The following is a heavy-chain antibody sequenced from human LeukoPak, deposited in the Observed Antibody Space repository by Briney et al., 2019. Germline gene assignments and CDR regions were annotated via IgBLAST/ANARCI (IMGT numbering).Heavy chain of an antibody. CDR3: ARRGVAGTDPYGPGRYWYFDL. CDR2: IYPGNSDT. J-gene: IGHJ2*01. Sequence: GESLKISCKASGYSFSSYWIGWVRQVPGKGLELMGIIYPGNSDTRYSPSFQGQVTISADKSISTAYLQWSSLKASDTAMYYCARRGVAGTDPYGPGRYWYFDLWGRGTLVTVSS. CDR1: GYSFSSYW. D-gene: IGHD6-19*01. V-gene: IGHV5-51*01.